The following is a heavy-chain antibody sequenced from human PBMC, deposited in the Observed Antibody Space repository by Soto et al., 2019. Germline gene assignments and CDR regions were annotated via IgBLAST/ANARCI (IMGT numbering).Heavy chain of an antibody. D-gene: IGHD3-22*01. J-gene: IGHJ4*02. Sequence: GASVKVSCKASGDTFTSYAFHWVRQAPGQRPEWMGWINAGNGNTKYSQKFQGRVTFTRDTSANTAYMELSSLISEDTAVYYCARPKDYDDCLDLWGQGTLVTVS. CDR2: INAGNGNT. CDR1: GDTFTSYA. CDR3: ARPKDYDDCLDL. V-gene: IGHV1-3*01.